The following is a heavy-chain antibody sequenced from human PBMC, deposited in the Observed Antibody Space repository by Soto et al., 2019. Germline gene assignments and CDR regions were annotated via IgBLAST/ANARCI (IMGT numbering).Heavy chain of an antibody. V-gene: IGHV3-64*01. CDR3: ARRIPFGYGMDV. Sequence: EVQLVESGGGFVQPGGSLRLSCAASGFTFSSYAMHWVRQAPGKGLEYVSAITSSGFNTDYASSVKGRFTISRDNSKNTLYLQMGSLRAEDMAVYYCARRIPFGYGMDVWGQGTTVTVSS. CDR1: GFTFSSYA. CDR2: ITSSGFNT. J-gene: IGHJ6*02. D-gene: IGHD2-21*01.